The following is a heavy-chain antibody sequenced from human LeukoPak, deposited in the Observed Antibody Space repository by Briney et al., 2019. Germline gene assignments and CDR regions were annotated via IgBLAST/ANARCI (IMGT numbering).Heavy chain of an antibody. J-gene: IGHJ4*02. Sequence: GSVKVSCKAAGYTFTRSGISWVRQAPGQGLEWMGWMSGYIGNTIYAQMLQGRVTMTTDTSTSTAYMELRSLRSDDTAMYYCATVETVMFGVVIIGSSFDYWGQGTLVTVSS. D-gene: IGHD3-3*01. CDR2: MSGYIGNT. V-gene: IGHV1-18*01. CDR1: GYTFTRSG. CDR3: ATVETVMFGVVIIGSSFDY.